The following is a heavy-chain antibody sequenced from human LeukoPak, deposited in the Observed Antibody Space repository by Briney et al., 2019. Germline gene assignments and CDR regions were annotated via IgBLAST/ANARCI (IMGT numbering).Heavy chain of an antibody. Sequence: PGGSLRLSCAASGFTFSSYSMNWVRQAPGKGLEWVSGISWSSGSIGYADSVKGRFTISRDNAKNSLYLQMNSLRAEDTALYYCAKGYYYDSSCYYQADYFDYWGQGTLVTVSS. CDR3: AKGYYYDSSCYYQADYFDY. CDR2: ISWSSGSI. D-gene: IGHD3-22*01. CDR1: GFTFSSYS. V-gene: IGHV3-9*01. J-gene: IGHJ4*02.